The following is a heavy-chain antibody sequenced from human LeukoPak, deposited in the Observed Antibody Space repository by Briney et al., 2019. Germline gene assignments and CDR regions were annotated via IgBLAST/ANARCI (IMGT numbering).Heavy chain of an antibody. J-gene: IGHJ4*02. D-gene: IGHD2-2*02. Sequence: PGGSLRLSCGASGFTFSSYAMSWVRQAPGKGLEWVSAISGSGGSTYYADSVKGRFTISRDNSKNTLYLQMNSLRAEDTAVYYCAKDLKRSYCSSTSCYTWFDYWGQGTLVTVSS. V-gene: IGHV3-23*01. CDR2: ISGSGGST. CDR3: AKDLKRSYCSSTSCYTWFDY. CDR1: GFTFSSYA.